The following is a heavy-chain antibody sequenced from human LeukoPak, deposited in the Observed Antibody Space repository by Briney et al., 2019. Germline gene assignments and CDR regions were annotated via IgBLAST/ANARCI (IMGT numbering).Heavy chain of an antibody. CDR3: ARRGGRGGEYYFDY. D-gene: IGHD3-16*01. V-gene: IGHV5-51*01. CDR2: IFPGNSDT. J-gene: IGHJ4*02. CDR1: GYKFTNYW. Sequence: GESLKISCTGSGYKFTNYWIAWVRQVPGKGLEWMGIIFPGNSDTRYNSSFQGQVTISADKSISTAYLQWSSLKASDTAMYYCARRGGRGGEYYFDYWGQGTLVTVSS.